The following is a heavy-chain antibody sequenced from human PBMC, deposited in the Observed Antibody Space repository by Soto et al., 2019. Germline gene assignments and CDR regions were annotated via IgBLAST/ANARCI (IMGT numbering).Heavy chain of an antibody. CDR1: DSSLTSYY. D-gene: IGHD4-4*01. CDR2: IYYNGST. Sequence: PSETLSLTCTVSDSSLTSYYWSWIRQSPGKGLEWIGNIYYNGSTNYNPSLKSRVTISVDTSRIQFSLRLNSVTAADTAIYYCTRVGYSNHDPDVFDYWGQGTRVTVSS. V-gene: IGHV4-59*01. CDR3: TRVGYSNHDPDVFDY. J-gene: IGHJ4*02.